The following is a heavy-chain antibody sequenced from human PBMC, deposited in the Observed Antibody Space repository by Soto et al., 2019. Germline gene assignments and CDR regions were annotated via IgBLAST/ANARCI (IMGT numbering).Heavy chain of an antibody. V-gene: IGHV3-66*01. D-gene: IGHD2-15*01. CDR2: FNNVGSI. Sequence: EVQLVESGGGVVQPGGSLRLSCAASGFAVSSKYMSWVRQPPGREPEWVALFNNVGSIYYSESVKGRFTISRDSSKNTLDLQLNSLRAEDTAVYYCVRDDVYGCGGRCFGVPMDVWGKGTTVTVS. CDR1: GFAVSSKY. CDR3: VRDDVYGCGGRCFGVPMDV. J-gene: IGHJ6*03.